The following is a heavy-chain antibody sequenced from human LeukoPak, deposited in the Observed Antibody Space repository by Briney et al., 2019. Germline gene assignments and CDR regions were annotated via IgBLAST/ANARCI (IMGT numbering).Heavy chain of an antibody. Sequence: GGSLRLSCAASGFTFSSYGMHWVRQAPGKGLEWVAFIRYDGSNKYYADSVRGRFIISRDNSKNSLYLQMNSLRPEDTALYYCAKDASGGGSGYYWEGPDYWGQGTLVTVSS. V-gene: IGHV3-30*02. CDR1: GFTFSSYG. CDR3: AKDASGGGSGYYWEGPDY. J-gene: IGHJ4*02. D-gene: IGHD3-22*01. CDR2: IRYDGSNK.